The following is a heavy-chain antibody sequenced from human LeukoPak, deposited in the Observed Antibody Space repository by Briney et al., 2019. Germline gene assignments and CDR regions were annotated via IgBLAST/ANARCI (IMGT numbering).Heavy chain of an antibody. CDR1: GFTFSIYA. CDR2: ISPIGSRT. J-gene: IGHJ4*02. D-gene: IGHD1-14*01. V-gene: IGHV3-23*01. CDR3: AKASTVLKPIDS. Sequence: PGGSLRLSCAAAGFTFSIYAMNWVRQAPGKGLEWVSAISPIGSRTYYADSVKGRFTISRDNSKNTLYLQMNSLRAGDTAIYYCAKASTVLKPIDSWGQGTLVTVSS.